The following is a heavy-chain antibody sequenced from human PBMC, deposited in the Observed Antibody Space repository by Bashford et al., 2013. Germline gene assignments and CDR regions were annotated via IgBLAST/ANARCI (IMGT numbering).Heavy chain of an antibody. CDR2: IYTSGST. CDR3: ARSIAARDFDY. V-gene: IGHV4-61*02. CDR1: GGSISSGSYY. D-gene: IGHD6-6*01. Sequence: TLSLTCTVSGGSISSGSYYWSWIRQPAGKGLEWIGRIYTSGSTNYNPSLKSRVTMSVDTSKNQFSLKLSSVTAADTAVYYCARSIAARDFDYWGQGTLVTVSS. J-gene: IGHJ4*02.